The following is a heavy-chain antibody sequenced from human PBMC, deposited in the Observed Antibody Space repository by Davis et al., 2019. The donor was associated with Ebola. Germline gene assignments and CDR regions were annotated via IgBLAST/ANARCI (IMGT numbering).Heavy chain of an antibody. CDR1: GDSVSNNRAA. CDR3: AREEENVFGY. V-gene: IGHV6-1*01. Sequence: HPQTLSLTCAVSGDSVSNNRAAWNWIRQSPSRGLEWLGRTYYASAWYYDYGTSLTSRITIIPDTSKNEVSLHLNSVIPEDTAVYYCAREEENVFGYWGQGTLVTVSS. J-gene: IGHJ4*02. CDR2: TYYASAWYY.